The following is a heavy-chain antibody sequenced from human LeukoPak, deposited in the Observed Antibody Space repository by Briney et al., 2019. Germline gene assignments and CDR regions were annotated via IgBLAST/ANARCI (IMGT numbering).Heavy chain of an antibody. CDR3: ASKGADDSSGYPRWDYYYYGMDV. D-gene: IGHD3-22*01. CDR1: GFTFSSYS. J-gene: IGHJ6*02. V-gene: IGHV3-21*01. Sequence: SGGSLRLSCAASGFTFSSYSMNWVRQAPGKGLEWVSYISSSSSYIYYADSVKGRFTISRDNAKNSLYLQMNSLRAEDTAVYYCASKGADDSSGYPRWDYYYYGMDVWGQGTTVTVSS. CDR2: ISSSSSYI.